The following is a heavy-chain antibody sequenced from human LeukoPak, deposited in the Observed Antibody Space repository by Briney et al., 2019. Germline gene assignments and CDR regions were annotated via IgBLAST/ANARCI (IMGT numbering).Heavy chain of an antibody. CDR2: ISYDGSNK. V-gene: IGHV3-30*18. D-gene: IGHD4-17*01. Sequence: GGSLRLSCAASGFTFSSYGMHWVRQAPGKGLEWVAVISYDGSNKYYADSVKGRFTISRDNSKNTLYLQMNSLRAEDTAVYYCAKDFASDYGDYVHYYYYMDVWGKGTTVTVSS. CDR1: GFTFSSYG. J-gene: IGHJ6*03. CDR3: AKDFASDYGDYVHYYYYMDV.